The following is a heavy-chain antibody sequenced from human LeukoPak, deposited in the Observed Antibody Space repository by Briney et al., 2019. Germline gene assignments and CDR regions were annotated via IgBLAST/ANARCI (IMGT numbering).Heavy chain of an antibody. Sequence: SETLSLTCTVSGGSISSSSYYWGWIRQPPGKGLEWIGSIYYSGNTYYNPSLKSRVTISVDTSKNQFSLKLSSVTAADTAVYYCARSSQRWLQYWYYFDYWGQGTLVTVSS. V-gene: IGHV4-39*01. CDR2: IYYSGNT. CDR3: ARSSQRWLQYWYYFDY. J-gene: IGHJ4*02. CDR1: GGSISSSSYY. D-gene: IGHD5-24*01.